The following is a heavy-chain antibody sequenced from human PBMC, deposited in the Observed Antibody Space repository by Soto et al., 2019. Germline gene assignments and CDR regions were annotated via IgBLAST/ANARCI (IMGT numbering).Heavy chain of an antibody. D-gene: IGHD2-2*01. CDR3: ASAGFDCSSTSCYYFDY. CDR1: GYTFTSYG. Sequence: QVQLVQSGAEVKKPGASVKVSCKASGYTFTSYGISWVRQAPGQGLEWMGWISAYNGNTNYAQKLQGRVTMTTDTSTSTAYMELRSLRSDDTAMYYCASAGFDCSSTSCYYFDYWGQGTLVTVSS. V-gene: IGHV1-18*01. CDR2: ISAYNGNT. J-gene: IGHJ4*02.